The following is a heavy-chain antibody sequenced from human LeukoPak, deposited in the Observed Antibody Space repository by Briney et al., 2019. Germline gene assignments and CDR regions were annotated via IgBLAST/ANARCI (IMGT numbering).Heavy chain of an antibody. CDR3: AREMRSGWDFDASDI. CDR1: GYTFTSYG. D-gene: IGHD6-19*01. Sequence: ASVKVSCKTSGYTFTSYGLSWVRQAPGQGLEWMGWISPFNGDTNYAQSFQGRVTMTSDTSTDTAYIELRSLRSGDTAMYYCAREMRSGWDFDASDIWGQGTLVTVSP. J-gene: IGHJ3*02. CDR2: ISPFNGDT. V-gene: IGHV1-18*01.